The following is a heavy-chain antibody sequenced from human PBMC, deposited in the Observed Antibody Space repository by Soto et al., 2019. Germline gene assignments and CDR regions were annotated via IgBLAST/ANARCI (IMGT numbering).Heavy chain of an antibody. D-gene: IGHD6-13*01. V-gene: IGHV1-18*01. J-gene: IGHJ4*02. Sequence: QVQLVQSGAEVKKPGASVTVSCKASGYTFTSSGISWVRQSPGQGLEWMGWISAYNGNTNYAQKLQGRVTMNTDTSTSTAYMELRSLRSDDTAVYYCARSIAAAVDFDYWGQGTLFTVSS. CDR3: ARSIAAAVDFDY. CDR2: ISAYNGNT. CDR1: GYTFTSSG.